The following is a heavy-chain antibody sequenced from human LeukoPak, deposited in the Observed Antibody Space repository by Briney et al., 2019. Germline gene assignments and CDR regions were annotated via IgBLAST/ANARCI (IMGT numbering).Heavy chain of an antibody. Sequence: GGSLRLSCAASGFTFSSFNMNWVRQAPGKGLEWVSSISGSGRYLYYADSVKGRFTISRDNAENSLYLQMNSLRAEDTAVYFCARDSSSGYPDYWGQGTLVTVSS. CDR3: ARDSSSGYPDY. CDR2: ISGSGRYL. D-gene: IGHD3-22*01. CDR1: GFTFSSFN. V-gene: IGHV3-21*01. J-gene: IGHJ4*02.